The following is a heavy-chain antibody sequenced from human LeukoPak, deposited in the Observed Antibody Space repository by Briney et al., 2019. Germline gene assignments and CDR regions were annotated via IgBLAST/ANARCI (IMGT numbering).Heavy chain of an antibody. V-gene: IGHV5-51*01. D-gene: IGHD5-12*01. J-gene: IGHJ4*02. CDR2: IHPSDSET. CDR1: GHSFTSYW. Sequence: GESLKICCKASGHSFTSYWIGWVRQTPGKGLEWMGIIHPSDSETLYSPSFQGQVTISADNSITTAYLQWSSLKVSDTAMYYCGRRGYSGYGLVDDWGQGTLVTVSS. CDR3: GRRGYSGYGLVDD.